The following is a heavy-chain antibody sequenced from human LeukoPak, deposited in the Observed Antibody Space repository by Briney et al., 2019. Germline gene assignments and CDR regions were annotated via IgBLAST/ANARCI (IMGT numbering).Heavy chain of an antibody. CDR2: INTDGTST. Sequence: GGSLRLSCAASGFTFSSYWMHWVRQAPGKGLLWVSRINTDGTSTNYADSVKGRFTISRDNAKDALYLQMNSLRAEDTAVYYCVRGLVGANDYWGPGTLVTVSS. CDR3: VRGLVGANDY. J-gene: IGHJ4*02. V-gene: IGHV3-74*01. D-gene: IGHD1-26*01. CDR1: GFTFSSYW.